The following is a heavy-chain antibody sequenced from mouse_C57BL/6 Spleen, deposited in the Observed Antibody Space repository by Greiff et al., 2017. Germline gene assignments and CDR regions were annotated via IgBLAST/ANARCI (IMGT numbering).Heavy chain of an antibody. D-gene: IGHD2-3*01. CDR3: AREEGFYDGYYPWFAY. J-gene: IGHJ3*01. CDR1: GYTFTSYW. CDR2: INPSNGGT. Sequence: QVQLQQPGTELVKPGASVKLSCKASGYTFTSYWMHWVKQRPGQGLEWIGNINPSNGGTNYNEKFKSKATLTVDKSSSTAYMQLSSLTSEDSAVDYCAREEGFYDGYYPWFAYWGQGTLVTVSA. V-gene: IGHV1-53*01.